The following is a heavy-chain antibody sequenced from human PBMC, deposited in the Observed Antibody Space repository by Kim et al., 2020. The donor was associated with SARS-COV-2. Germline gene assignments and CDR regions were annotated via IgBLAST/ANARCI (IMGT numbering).Heavy chain of an antibody. Sequence: GGSLRLSCAASGFTFSSYAMHWVRQAPGKGLEWVAVISYDGSNKYYADSVKGRFTISRDNSKNTLYLQMNSLRAEDTTVYYCARDWSGAFDYWGQGTLVTVSP. CDR3: ARDWSGAFDY. J-gene: IGHJ4*02. D-gene: IGHD3-10*01. CDR2: ISYDGSNK. V-gene: IGHV3-30*04. CDR1: GFTFSSYA.